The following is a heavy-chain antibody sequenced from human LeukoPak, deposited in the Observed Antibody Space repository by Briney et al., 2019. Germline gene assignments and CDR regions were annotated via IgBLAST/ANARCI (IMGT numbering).Heavy chain of an antibody. Sequence: GGSLRLSCAASGFTFSSYGMHWVREAPGKGLEWVAVIWYDGSNKYCADSVKGRFTSSRDNSKNTLYLQMNSLRAEDTAVFYCARDRSPIAADGMDVWGRGTTVTVSS. V-gene: IGHV3-33*01. CDR1: GFTFSSYG. CDR3: ARDRSPIAADGMDV. J-gene: IGHJ6*02. CDR2: IWYDGSNK. D-gene: IGHD6-25*01.